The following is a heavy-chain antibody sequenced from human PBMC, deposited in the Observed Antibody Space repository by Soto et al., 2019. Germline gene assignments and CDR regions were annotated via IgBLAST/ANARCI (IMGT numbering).Heavy chain of an antibody. D-gene: IGHD4-4*01. CDR1: GYTFTSYA. CDR2: INAGNGNT. CDR3: ARGRTAVTTFRSYYYYYGMDV. V-gene: IGHV1-3*01. Sequence: ASVKVSCKASGYTFTSYAMHWVRQAPGQRLEWMGWINAGNGNTKYSQKFQGRVTFTRDTSANTAYMELSSLRSEDTAVYYCARGRTAVTTFRSYYYYYGMDVWGQGTTVTVSS. J-gene: IGHJ6*02.